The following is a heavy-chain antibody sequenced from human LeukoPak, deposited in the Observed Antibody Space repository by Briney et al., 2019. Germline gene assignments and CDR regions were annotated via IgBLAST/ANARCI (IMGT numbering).Heavy chain of an antibody. D-gene: IGHD6-13*01. CDR3: ARAIQMYSSPLGY. J-gene: IGHJ4*02. V-gene: IGHV1-69*13. CDR1: GGTFSSYA. CDR2: IIPIFGTA. Sequence: ASVKVSCKASGGTFSSYAISWVRQAPGQGLEWMGGIIPIFGTANYAQKFQGRVTITADESTSTAYMELSSLRSEDTAVYYCARAIQMYSSPLGYWGQGTLVTVSS.